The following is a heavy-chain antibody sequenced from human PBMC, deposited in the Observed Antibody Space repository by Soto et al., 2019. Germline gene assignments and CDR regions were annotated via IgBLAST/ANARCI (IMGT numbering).Heavy chain of an antibody. V-gene: IGHV1-2*02. CDR1: GYTFTGHY. CDR2: INPNSGGT. D-gene: IGHD5-18*01. J-gene: IGHJ4*02. Sequence: GASVKVSCKASGYTFTGHYMHSVRQAPGQGLEWMGWINPNSGGTSYAQEFQGRVTMTRDTSTSTVYMELSSLRSEDTAVYYCARAKGHSYGYRYLDYWGQGALVTVSS. CDR3: ARAKGHSYGYRYLDY.